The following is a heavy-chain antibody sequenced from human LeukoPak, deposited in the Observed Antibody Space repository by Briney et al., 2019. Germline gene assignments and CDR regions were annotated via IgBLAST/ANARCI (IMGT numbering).Heavy chain of an antibody. CDR3: ARDVARVGFFDS. V-gene: IGHV4-61*02. Sequence: SETLSLTCTVSGDSISSGNYYWVWIRQPPGKGLVWLGRFFTSGSTNYNPSFKSRVTISVDTPKHQLSLRLNSVTAADSAVYYCARDVARVGFFDSWGQGTLVTVSS. D-gene: IGHD1-26*01. CDR2: FFTSGST. CDR1: GDSISSGNYY. J-gene: IGHJ4*02.